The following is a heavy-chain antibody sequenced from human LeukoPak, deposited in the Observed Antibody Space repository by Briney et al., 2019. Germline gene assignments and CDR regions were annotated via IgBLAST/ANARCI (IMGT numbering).Heavy chain of an antibody. CDR1: GFTVTSNY. D-gene: IGHD4-11*01. Sequence: PGGSLRLSCAASGFTVTSNYMSWVRQAPGKGLEWVSLIYSGTKTSYADSVKGRFTISRDSSKNTLYLQMNSLRAEDTAVYYCARSDYSDYGYFDYWGQGTLVAVSS. V-gene: IGHV3-53*01. CDR3: ARSDYSDYGYFDY. J-gene: IGHJ4*02. CDR2: IYSGTKT.